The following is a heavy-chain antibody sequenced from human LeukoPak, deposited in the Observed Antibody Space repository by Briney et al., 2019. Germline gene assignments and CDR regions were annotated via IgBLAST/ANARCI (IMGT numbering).Heavy chain of an antibody. CDR1: GCTFRSYA. D-gene: IGHD1-26*01. J-gene: IGHJ3*02. CDR3: AKNTVGETIGWDAYDI. Sequence: QSGGSLRLSCAVSGCTFRSYAMSWVRQAPGKGLEWVASITGGGITAYYADSVKGRFTISRDNSKNTLYLQMNSLRVEDTAVYYCAKNTVGETIGWDAYDIWGHGTLGAVSS. V-gene: IGHV3-23*01. CDR2: ITGGGITA.